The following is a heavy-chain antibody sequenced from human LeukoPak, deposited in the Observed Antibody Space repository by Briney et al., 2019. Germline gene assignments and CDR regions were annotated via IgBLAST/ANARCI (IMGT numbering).Heavy chain of an antibody. Sequence: PGGSLRLSCAASGFTFSSYGMHWVRQAPGQGLEWVAFIRYDGSNKYYVESVKGRFSISRDNSKTTLYLEMNSLRAEDTAIYYCAKGKGKLGAFQSDFDYWGQGTLVTVSS. V-gene: IGHV3-30*02. CDR1: GFTFSSYG. CDR3: AKGKGKLGAFQSDFDY. J-gene: IGHJ4*02. D-gene: IGHD1-26*01. CDR2: IRYDGSNK.